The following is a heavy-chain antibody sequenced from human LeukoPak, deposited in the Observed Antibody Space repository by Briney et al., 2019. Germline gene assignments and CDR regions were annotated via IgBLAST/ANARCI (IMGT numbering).Heavy chain of an antibody. J-gene: IGHJ4*02. CDR2: ISYDENKK. CDR1: GFTFSSYG. CDR3: AKESRLLAAAGSPFDY. V-gene: IGHV3-30*18. Sequence: GRSLRLSCAASGFTFSSYGMHWVRQAAGKGLEWVAVISYDENKKYYADSVKGRFTISRDNSKNTLYLQMNSLRAEDTAVYYCAKESRLLAAAGSPFDYWGRGTLVTVSS. D-gene: IGHD6-13*01.